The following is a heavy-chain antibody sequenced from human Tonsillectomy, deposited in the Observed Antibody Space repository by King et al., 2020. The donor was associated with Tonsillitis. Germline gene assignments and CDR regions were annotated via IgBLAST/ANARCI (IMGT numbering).Heavy chain of an antibody. Sequence: QLQESGPGLLKPSETLSLTCTVSGRSLSSYYWSWIRQPPGRGLGWFGCIYYNGSTNYNPSLKSRVTISVATSKNQISLKLSSVTAADTALYYCAAQTYYDFWSGYNFDYWGQGTLVTVSS. CDR3: AAQTYYDFWSGYNFDY. V-gene: IGHV4-59*01. CDR1: GRSLSSYY. J-gene: IGHJ4*02. CDR2: IYYNGST. D-gene: IGHD3-3*01.